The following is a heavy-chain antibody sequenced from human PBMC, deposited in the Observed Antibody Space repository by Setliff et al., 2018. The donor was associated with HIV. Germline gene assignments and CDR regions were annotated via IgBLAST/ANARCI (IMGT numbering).Heavy chain of an antibody. Sequence: PGESLKISCAASGFTFTNAWMSRVRQAPGKGLEWVGRIKSKTDGGTTDYAAPVKGRFTFARDDSKNTLYLQMNSLKTEDTAVYYCTTTLRSTTSGPHWGQGTLVTVSS. CDR2: IKSKTDGGTT. V-gene: IGHV3-15*01. CDR3: TTTLRSTTSGPH. D-gene: IGHD2-2*01. J-gene: IGHJ4*02. CDR1: GFTFTNAW.